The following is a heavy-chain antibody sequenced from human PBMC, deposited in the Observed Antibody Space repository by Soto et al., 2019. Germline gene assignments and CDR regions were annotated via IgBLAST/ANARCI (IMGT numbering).Heavy chain of an antibody. CDR1: GFTFSSYA. V-gene: IGHV3-23*01. Sequence: PGGSLRLSCAASGFTFSSYAMSWVRQAPGKGLEWVSAISGSGGSTYYADSVKGRFTISRDNSKNTLYLQMNSLRAEDTAVYYCAKDLTRYSRYQKNDYWGQGTLVTVSS. J-gene: IGHJ4*02. D-gene: IGHD5-12*01. CDR2: ISGSGGST. CDR3: AKDLTRYSRYQKNDY.